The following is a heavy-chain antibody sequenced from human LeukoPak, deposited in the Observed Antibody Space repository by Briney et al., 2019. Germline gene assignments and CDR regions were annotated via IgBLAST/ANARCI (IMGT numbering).Heavy chain of an antibody. CDR1: GGSISSYY. J-gene: IGHJ3*02. Sequence: SETLSLTCTVSGGSISSYYWSWIRQPPGKGLEWIGYIYYSGSTNYNPSLKSRVTISVDTSKNQFSLKLSSVTAADTAVYYCARGDMGLDNDAFDIWGQGKMVTVSS. CDR2: IYYSGST. D-gene: IGHD3-9*01. V-gene: IGHV4-59*01. CDR3: ARGDMGLDNDAFDI.